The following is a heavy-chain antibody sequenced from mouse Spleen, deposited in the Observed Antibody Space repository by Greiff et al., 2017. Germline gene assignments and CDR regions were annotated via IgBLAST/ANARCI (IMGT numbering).Heavy chain of an antibody. D-gene: IGHD2-3*01. J-gene: IGHJ2*01. Sequence: EVHLVESGPGLVKPSQSLSLTCSVTGYSITSGYYWNWIRQFPGNKLEWMGYISYDGSNNYNPSLKNRISFTRDTSKNQFFLKLNSVTTEDTATYYCARGNDGYYYFDYWGQGTTLTVSS. CDR3: ARGNDGYYYFDY. V-gene: IGHV3-6*01. CDR1: GYSITSGYY. CDR2: ISYDGSN.